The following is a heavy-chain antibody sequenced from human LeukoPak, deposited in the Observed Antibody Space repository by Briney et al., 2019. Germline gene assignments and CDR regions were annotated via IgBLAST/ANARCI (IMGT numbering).Heavy chain of an antibody. CDR1: GFTFSDYY. V-gene: IGHV3-11*04. CDR2: ISSSGSTI. D-gene: IGHD5-18*01. CDR3: ARNRQLWPPANPYYFDY. J-gene: IGHJ4*02. Sequence: GGSLRLSCAASGFTFSDYYMSWIRQAPGKGLEWVSYISSSGSTIYYADSVKGRFTISRDNAKNSLYLQMNSLRAEDTAVYYCARNRQLWPPANPYYFDYWGQGTLVTVSS.